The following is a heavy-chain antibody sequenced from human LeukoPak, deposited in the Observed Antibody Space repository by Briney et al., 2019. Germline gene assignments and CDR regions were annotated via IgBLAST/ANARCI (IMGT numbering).Heavy chain of an antibody. Sequence: SETLSLTCSVSGGSVSSGGYHWSWIRQPPGKGLEWIGYIYYSGITDYNPSLRSRVTISVDTSKNQFSLKLSSVTAADTAVYYCAREDYCGGGSCYSGYFQHWGQGTLVTVSS. CDR2: IYYSGIT. J-gene: IGHJ1*01. CDR1: GGSVSSGGYH. D-gene: IGHD2-15*01. V-gene: IGHV4-61*08. CDR3: AREDYCGGGSCYSGYFQH.